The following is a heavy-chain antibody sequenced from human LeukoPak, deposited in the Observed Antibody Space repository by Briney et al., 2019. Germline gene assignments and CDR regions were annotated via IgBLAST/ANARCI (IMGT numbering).Heavy chain of an antibody. CDR1: GGSISSGGYY. V-gene: IGHV4-30-2*01. D-gene: IGHD6-6*01. CDR3: ARTPLEYSSSSIDY. CDR2: IYHSGST. J-gene: IGHJ4*02. Sequence: SQTLSLTCTVSGGSISSGGYYWRWIRQPPGKGLEWIGYIYHSGSTYYNPSLKSRVTISVDRSKNQFSLKLSSVTAADTAVYYCARTPLEYSSSSIDYWGQGTLVTVSS.